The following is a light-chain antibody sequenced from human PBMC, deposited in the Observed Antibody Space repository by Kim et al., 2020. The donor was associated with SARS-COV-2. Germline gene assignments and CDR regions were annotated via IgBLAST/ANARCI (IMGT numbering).Light chain of an antibody. J-gene: IGLJ3*02. V-gene: IGLV4-69*01. CDR2: LNSDGSH. CDR1: SGHSSYA. Sequence: QLVLTQSPSASASLGASVKFTCTLSSGHSSYAIAWHQQQPEKGPRYLMKLNSDGSHSKGDGIPDRFSGSSSGAVRYLTISSLQSEDEADYYCQTWSSGPFWVFGGGTQLTVL. CDR3: QTWSSGPFWV.